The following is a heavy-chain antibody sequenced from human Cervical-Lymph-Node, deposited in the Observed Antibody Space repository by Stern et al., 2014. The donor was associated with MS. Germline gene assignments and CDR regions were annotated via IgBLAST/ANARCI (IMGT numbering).Heavy chain of an antibody. V-gene: IGHV1-46*04. J-gene: IGHJ6*02. D-gene: IGHD3-22*01. CDR2: INPSGGST. Sequence: VHLVESGAEVKKPGASVKVSCKTSGYTFSHYYMHWVRQAPGQGLEWMGTINPSGGSTSYAQKLQGRVTMTRDTSTSTVYMEVSSLRSEDTAVYYCARSGHYRYAMDVWGQGTTVTVAS. CDR1: GYTFSHYY. CDR3: ARSGHYRYAMDV.